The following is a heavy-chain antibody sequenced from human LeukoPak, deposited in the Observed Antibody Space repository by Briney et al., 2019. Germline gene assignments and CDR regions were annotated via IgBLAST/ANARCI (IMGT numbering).Heavy chain of an antibody. Sequence: PGRSLRLSCAASGFTFSSYRMNWVRQAPGRGLEWVSSISSSSSYIYYADSVKGRFTISRDNAKNSQYLQMNSLRAEDTAVYYRARDPWTNSDYDGFDYWGQGTLVTVSS. D-gene: IGHD5-12*01. CDR1: GFTFSSYR. CDR2: ISSSSSYI. J-gene: IGHJ4*02. V-gene: IGHV3-21*01. CDR3: ARDPWTNSDYDGFDY.